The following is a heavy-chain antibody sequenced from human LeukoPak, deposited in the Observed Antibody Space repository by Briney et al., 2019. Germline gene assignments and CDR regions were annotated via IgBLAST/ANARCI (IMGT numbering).Heavy chain of an antibody. CDR2: INPSSGAT. J-gene: IGHJ5*02. D-gene: IGHD3-22*01. V-gene: IGHV1-2*02. Sequence: ASVKVSCKASGYTFTGHYIHWVRQAPGQGLEWMGWINPSSGATNYAQKFQGRVTLTRDTSISTAFMELSRLISDDTAVYYCARSTPFFNYESSGYYFWFDPWGQGALVTVS. CDR1: GYTFTGHY. CDR3: ARSTPFFNYESSGYYFWFDP.